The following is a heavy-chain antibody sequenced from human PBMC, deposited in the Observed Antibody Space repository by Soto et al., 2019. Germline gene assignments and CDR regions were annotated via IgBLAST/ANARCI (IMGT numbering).Heavy chain of an antibody. Sequence: SETLSLTCAVSGGSISSGAYSWSWIRQPPGKGLEWVGYIYHSGSTYYNPSLKSRVTISVDRSKNRFSLNLNSVTAADTAVYYCARSPVGSNYIDYWGQGTLVTVS. CDR1: GGSISSGAYS. CDR2: IYHSGST. CDR3: ARSPVGSNYIDY. D-gene: IGHD3-10*01. V-gene: IGHV4-30-2*01. J-gene: IGHJ4*02.